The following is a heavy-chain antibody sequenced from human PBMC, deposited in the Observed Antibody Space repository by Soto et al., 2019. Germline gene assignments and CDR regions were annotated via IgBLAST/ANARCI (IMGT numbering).Heavy chain of an antibody. CDR1: GFTFSSYA. D-gene: IGHD2-2*01. V-gene: IGHV3-23*01. J-gene: IGHJ3*02. CDR3: AKDVGDIVVVPAASGAFDI. Sequence: GGSLRLSCAASGFTFSSYAMSWVRQAPGKGLEWVSAISGSGGSTYYADSVKGRFTISRDNSKNTLYLQMNSLRAEDTAVYYCAKDVGDIVVVPAASGAFDIWGQGTMVTVSS. CDR2: ISGSGGST.